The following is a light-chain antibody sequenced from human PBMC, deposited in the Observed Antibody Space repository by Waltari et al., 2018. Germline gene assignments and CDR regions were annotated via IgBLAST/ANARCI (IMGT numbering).Light chain of an antibody. CDR1: SSDGGGYNY. V-gene: IGLV2-14*01. CDR3: SSYTSSSTLVI. CDR2: EVS. Sequence: QSALTQPASVSGSPGQSITISCTGTSSDGGGYNYVSWYQQHPGKAPKRMIYEVSNRPSGVSNRFAGSQSGNTASLTISGLQAEDEAHYYCSSYTSSSTLVIFGGGTKLTVL. J-gene: IGLJ2*01.